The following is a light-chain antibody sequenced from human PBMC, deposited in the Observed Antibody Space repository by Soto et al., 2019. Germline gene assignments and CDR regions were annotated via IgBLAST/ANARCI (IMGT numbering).Light chain of an antibody. CDR2: AAS. V-gene: IGKV1-8*01. CDR3: QHYYNYPYS. CDR1: QSVGSY. J-gene: IGKJ2*01. Sequence: AIRMTQSPSSLSASTGDRVTVTCRASQSVGSYLAWYQQKPGAAPKLLIYAASTLHIGVPSRFTGSGYGTDFTLTISCLQSEDSATYYCQHYYNYPYSFGQGTKVDIK.